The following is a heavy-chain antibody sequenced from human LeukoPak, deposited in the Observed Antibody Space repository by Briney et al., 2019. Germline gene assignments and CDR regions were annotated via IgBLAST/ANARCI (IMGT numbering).Heavy chain of an antibody. J-gene: IGHJ4*02. V-gene: IGHV3-33*01. CDR3: ARDPEYNYKHFDY. CDR1: GFGFNNYG. CDR2: IWYDGSKK. D-gene: IGHD5-18*01. Sequence: GGSLRLSCAASGFGFNNYGMHWVRQAPGKGLEWVAVIWYDGSKKYYADSVKGRFIISRDNSKNTLYLQMNSLRVEDTAVYYCARDPEYNYKHFDYWGQGTLVTVSS.